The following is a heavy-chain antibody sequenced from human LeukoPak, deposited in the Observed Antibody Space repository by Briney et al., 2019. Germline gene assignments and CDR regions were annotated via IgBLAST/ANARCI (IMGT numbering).Heavy chain of an antibody. Sequence: GGTLRLSCVPSGFTFRTYAMSWVRQTPWMGLGWVSAISGSDPGTYHADSVKGRSTISRDNSKNTLYLQMNNLRAEDTAIYFCAKAPLGSCTGARCYSLDAWGKGTTVSVSS. CDR2: ISGSDPGT. CDR1: GFTFRTYA. D-gene: IGHD2-8*02. V-gene: IGHV3-23*01. J-gene: IGHJ6*03. CDR3: AKAPLGSCTGARCYSLDA.